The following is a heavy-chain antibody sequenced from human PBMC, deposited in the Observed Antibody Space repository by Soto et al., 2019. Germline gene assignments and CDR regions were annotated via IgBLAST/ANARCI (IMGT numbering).Heavy chain of an antibody. D-gene: IGHD4-17*01. V-gene: IGHV3-33*01. Sequence: QVQLVESGGAVVQPGRSLRLSCAVSGFTFSSYGMHWVRQAPGKGLEWVAVIWYDGSNKYYADSVKGRFTISRDNSKNTLYLQMNSLRAEDTAVYYCARSQRGDYWYFDLWGRGTLVTVSS. J-gene: IGHJ2*01. CDR2: IWYDGSNK. CDR1: GFTFSSYG. CDR3: ARSQRGDYWYFDL.